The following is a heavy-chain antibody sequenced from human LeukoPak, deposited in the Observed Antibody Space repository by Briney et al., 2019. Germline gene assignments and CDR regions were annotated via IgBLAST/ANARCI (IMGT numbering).Heavy chain of an antibody. Sequence: PGGSLRLSCAASGFTFSSYGMHWVRQAPGKGLEWVAVISYDGSNKYYADSVKGRFTISRDNSKNTLYLQMNSLRAEDTAVYYCAKHRSDYVWGSYRNDALDIWGQGTMVTVSS. D-gene: IGHD3-16*02. CDR1: GFTFSSYG. CDR2: ISYDGSNK. V-gene: IGHV3-30*18. J-gene: IGHJ3*02. CDR3: AKHRSDYVWGSYRNDALDI.